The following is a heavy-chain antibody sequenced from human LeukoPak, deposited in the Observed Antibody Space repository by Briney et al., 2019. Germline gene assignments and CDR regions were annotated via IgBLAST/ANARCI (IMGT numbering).Heavy chain of an antibody. J-gene: IGHJ4*02. Sequence: GGSLRLSCAASGFTFSSYGMRWVRQAPGKGLEWVSAISGSGGSTYYADSVKGRFTISRDNSKNTLYLQMNSLRAEDTAVYYRARRAGGYSHPYDYWGQGSLVTVSS. CDR2: ISGSGGST. CDR3: ARRAGGYSHPYDY. CDR1: GFTFSSYG. D-gene: IGHD4-23*01. V-gene: IGHV3-23*01.